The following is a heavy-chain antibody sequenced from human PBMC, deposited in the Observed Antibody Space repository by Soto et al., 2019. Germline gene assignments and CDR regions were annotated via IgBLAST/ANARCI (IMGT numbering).Heavy chain of an antibody. D-gene: IGHD3-16*02. Sequence: QVQLVESGGAVVQPGRSLRLSCEPSGFTFSGYGLHWVPQAPGKGLEWVAIVSYEGSNKYYTDSVKGRFTISRDNSRNTLYLQMNSLRADDTAVYYCAKALGELSPESYDYWGQGTLVTVSS. V-gene: IGHV3-30*18. J-gene: IGHJ4*02. CDR3: AKALGELSPESYDY. CDR1: GFTFSGYG. CDR2: VSYEGSNK.